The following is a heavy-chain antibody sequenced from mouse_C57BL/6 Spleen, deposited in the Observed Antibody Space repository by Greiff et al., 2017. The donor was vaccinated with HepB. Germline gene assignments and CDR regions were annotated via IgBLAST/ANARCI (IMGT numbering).Heavy chain of an antibody. Sequence: EVMLVESGGGLVKPGGSLKLSCAASGFTFSDYGMHWVRQAPEKGLEWVAYISSGSSTIYYADTVKGRFPISRDNAKNTLFLQMTSLRSEDTAMYYCARPITTVVAFDYWGQGTTLTVSS. CDR3: ARPITTVVAFDY. D-gene: IGHD1-1*01. CDR1: GFTFSDYG. J-gene: IGHJ2*01. CDR2: ISSGSSTI. V-gene: IGHV5-17*01.